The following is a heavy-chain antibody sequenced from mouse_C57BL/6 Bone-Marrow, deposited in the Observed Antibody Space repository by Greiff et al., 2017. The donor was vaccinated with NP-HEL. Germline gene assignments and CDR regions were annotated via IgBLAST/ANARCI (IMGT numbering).Heavy chain of an antibody. D-gene: IGHD2-1*01. Sequence: DVKLQEPGAELVRPGASVKLSCTASGFNIKDDYMHWVKQRPEQGLEWIGWIDPENGDTEYASKFQGKATITADTSSNTAYLQLSSLTSEDTAVYYCKVNYPDYWGQGTTLTVSS. CDR3: KVNYPDY. CDR2: IDPENGDT. CDR1: GFNIKDDY. J-gene: IGHJ2*01. V-gene: IGHV14-4*01.